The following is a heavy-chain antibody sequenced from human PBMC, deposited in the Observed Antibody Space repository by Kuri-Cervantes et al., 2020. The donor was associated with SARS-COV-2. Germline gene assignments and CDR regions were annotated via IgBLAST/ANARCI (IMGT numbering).Heavy chain of an antibody. V-gene: IGHV1-24*01. CDR3: ACGLAIYGDYVNYYYYYGMDV. Sequence: ASVKVSCKVSGYALTELSMHWVRQAPGKGLEWMGGFDPEDGETIYAQKFQGRVTMTEDTSTDTAYMELSSLRSEDTAVYYCACGLAIYGDYVNYYYYYGMDVWGQGTTVTVSS. J-gene: IGHJ6*02. CDR2: FDPEDGET. CDR1: GYALTELS. D-gene: IGHD4-17*01.